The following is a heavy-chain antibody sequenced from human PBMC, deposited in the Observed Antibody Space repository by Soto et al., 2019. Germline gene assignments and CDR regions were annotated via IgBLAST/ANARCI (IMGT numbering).Heavy chain of an antibody. J-gene: IGHJ4*02. Sequence: EVQLVESGGGVVQPGGSLRLSCAASGFTFNSYWMHWVRQVPGKGLECVSRIDGDGTTTHYADSVKGRFTISRDNAKNTQYLQMNSLRAEDSAVYLCARRIAVAGTYDHWGQGTLVTVSS. D-gene: IGHD6-19*01. CDR3: ARRIAVAGTYDH. CDR2: IDGDGTTT. CDR1: GFTFNSYW. V-gene: IGHV3-74*01.